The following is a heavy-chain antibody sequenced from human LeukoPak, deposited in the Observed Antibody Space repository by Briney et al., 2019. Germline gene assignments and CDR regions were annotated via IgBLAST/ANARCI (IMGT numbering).Heavy chain of an antibody. D-gene: IGHD1-26*01. CDR1: GFNFSPYW. J-gene: IGHJ5*02. V-gene: IGHV3-74*01. CDR2: INNDGTST. Sequence: GGSLRLSCAASGFNFSPYWMHWVRQAPGKGPVWVSRINNDGTSTWYAESVKGRFTISRDNARNTVSQQMNSLRAEDTALYYCARDQDGVGTTIDLWGQGTLVTVSS. CDR3: ARDQDGVGTTIDL.